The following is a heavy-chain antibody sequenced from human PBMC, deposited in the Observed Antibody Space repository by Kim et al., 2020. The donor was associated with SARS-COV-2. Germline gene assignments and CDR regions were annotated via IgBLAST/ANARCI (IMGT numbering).Heavy chain of an antibody. CDR3: AKPLAQLWPYYYGMDV. D-gene: IGHD5-18*01. CDR2: INTNTGNP. V-gene: IGHV7-4-1*02. CDR1: GYTFTSYA. Sequence: ASVKVSCKASGYTFTSYAINWVRQAPGQGLEWMGWINTNTGNPTYAQGFTGRFVFSLDTSVSTAYLQISSLKAEDTAVYYCAKPLAQLWPYYYGMDVWGQGTTVTVSS. J-gene: IGHJ6*02.